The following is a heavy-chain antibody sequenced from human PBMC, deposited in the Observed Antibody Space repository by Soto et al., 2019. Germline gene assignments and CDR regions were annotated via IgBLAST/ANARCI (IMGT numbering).Heavy chain of an antibody. CDR2: ISYDGSNK. D-gene: IGHD6-13*01. CDR3: AKLIVVAAADDFDY. J-gene: IGHJ4*02. Sequence: PVGSLRLSCAASGFTFSSYGMHWVRQAPGKGLEWVAVISYDGSNKYYADSVKGRLTISRDNSKNTLYLQMNSLRAEDTAVYYCAKLIVVAAADDFDYWAREPWSPSPQ. CDR1: GFTFSSYG. V-gene: IGHV3-30*18.